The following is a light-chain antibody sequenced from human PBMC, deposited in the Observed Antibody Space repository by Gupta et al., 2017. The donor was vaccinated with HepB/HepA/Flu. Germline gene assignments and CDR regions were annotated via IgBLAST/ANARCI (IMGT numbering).Light chain of an antibody. Sequence: QSVLPQPPSASGTPGQRVTISCSGSSSNIGSNTVNWYQQLPGTAPKLLIYSNKQRPSGVPDRFSGSKSGTSASLAISWLQSEDEADYYCAAWDDSLNGVVFGGGTKLTVL. CDR2: SNK. CDR3: AAWDDSLNGVV. J-gene: IGLJ2*01. V-gene: IGLV1-44*01. CDR1: SSNIGSNT.